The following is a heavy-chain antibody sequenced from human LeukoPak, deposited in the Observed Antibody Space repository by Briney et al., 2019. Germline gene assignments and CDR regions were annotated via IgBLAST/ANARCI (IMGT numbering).Heavy chain of an antibody. Sequence: GESLKISCKASGYSFTYYFIAWLRQMPGKGVEWIGIIYPGDSDTKYSLSFQAQVTISADKSTNTAYLQWSSLEASDAAMYYCARHLGGDPTSGYYNYWGQGTLVTVSS. CDR3: ARHLGGDPTSGYYNY. D-gene: IGHD3-3*01. CDR2: IYPGDSDT. CDR1: GYSFTYYF. V-gene: IGHV5-51*01. J-gene: IGHJ4*02.